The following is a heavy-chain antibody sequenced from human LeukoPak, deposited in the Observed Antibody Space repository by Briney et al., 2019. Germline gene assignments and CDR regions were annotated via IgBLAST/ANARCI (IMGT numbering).Heavy chain of an antibody. D-gene: IGHD2/OR15-2a*01. J-gene: IGHJ3*02. CDR1: TGSISFGDYS. V-gene: IGHV4-30-2*01. CDR2: IYHSGST. CDR3: ARVSFPDRAFDI. Sequence: PSETLSLTCAVSTGSISFGDYSWSWIRQPPGKGLEWIGYIYHSGSTYYNPSLKSRVTISVDRSRDQVSLKLSTVTAADTAMYYCARVSFPDRAFDIRGQGTMVTVSS.